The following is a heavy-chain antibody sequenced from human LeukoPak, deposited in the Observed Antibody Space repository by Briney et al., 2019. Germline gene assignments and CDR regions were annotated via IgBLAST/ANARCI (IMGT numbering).Heavy chain of an antibody. Sequence: PSETLSLACTVSGGSISSYYWSWIRQPAGQGLEWIGRIYTSGSTNYNPSLKSRVTMSVDTSKNQFSLKLSSVTAADTAVYYCARDRVGDWNDSFFDYWGQGTLVTVSS. V-gene: IGHV4-4*07. CDR2: IYTSGST. CDR3: ARDRVGDWNDSFFDY. D-gene: IGHD1-1*01. J-gene: IGHJ4*02. CDR1: GGSISSYY.